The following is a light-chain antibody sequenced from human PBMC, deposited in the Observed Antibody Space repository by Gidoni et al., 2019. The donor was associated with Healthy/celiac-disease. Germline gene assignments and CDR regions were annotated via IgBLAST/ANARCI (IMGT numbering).Light chain of an antibody. V-gene: IGLV1-40*01. CDR3: QSYDSTLSGSV. J-gene: IGLJ3*02. CDR2: GNK. CDR1: SSNIGACYD. Sequence: VLTQPPSVTGAPGQRVTISCSGSSSNIGACYDVHRYQHLPGTSPKLLIYGNKIRPSGVPDLFSGSKSATSASLAITVLQADDEAVYHCQSYDSTLSGSVFGGGTKLTVL.